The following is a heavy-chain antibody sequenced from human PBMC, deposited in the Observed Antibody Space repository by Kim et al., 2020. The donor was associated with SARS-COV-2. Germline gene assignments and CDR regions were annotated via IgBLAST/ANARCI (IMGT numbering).Heavy chain of an antibody. D-gene: IGHD3-10*01. CDR3: ARSGYYGSGSYYNVDAFDI. Sequence: SRVTISVDTSKNQFSLKLSSVTAADTAVYYCARSGYYGSGSYYNVDAFDIWGQGTMVTVSS. J-gene: IGHJ3*02. V-gene: IGHV4-59*01.